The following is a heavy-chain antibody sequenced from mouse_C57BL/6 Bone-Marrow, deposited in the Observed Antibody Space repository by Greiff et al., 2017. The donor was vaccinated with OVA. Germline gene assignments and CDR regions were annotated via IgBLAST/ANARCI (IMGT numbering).Heavy chain of an antibody. CDR3: ARSHIRDYYAMDY. Sequence: QVQLQQSGAELVRPGTSVKVSCKASGYAFTNYLIEWVKQRPGQGLEWIGVINPGSGGTTYNEKFKGKATLTADKSSSTAYMQLSSLTSEDSAVYFCARSHIRDYYAMDYWGQGTSVTVSS. V-gene: IGHV1-54*01. J-gene: IGHJ4*01. CDR1: GYAFTNYL. CDR2: INPGSGGT.